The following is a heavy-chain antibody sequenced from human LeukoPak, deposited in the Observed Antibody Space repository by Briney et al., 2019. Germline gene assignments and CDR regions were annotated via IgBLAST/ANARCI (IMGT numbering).Heavy chain of an antibody. CDR2: IYYTGTT. CDR3: AKSYFDYSTYYSYYFNL. CDR1: SGSITSYY. Sequence: SETLSLTCTVSSGSITSYYWSWIRQPPGKGLEYIGHIYYTGTTDYNPSLKSRVTMSVDTSKSQFSLRLISVTASDTAVYYCAKSYFDYSTYYSYYFNLWGQGALVTVSS. D-gene: IGHD4-11*01. J-gene: IGHJ4*02. V-gene: IGHV4-59*01.